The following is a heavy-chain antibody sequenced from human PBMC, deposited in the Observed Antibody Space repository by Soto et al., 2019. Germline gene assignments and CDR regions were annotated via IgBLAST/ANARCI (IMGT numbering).Heavy chain of an antibody. CDR2: IKSKTDGGTT. V-gene: IGHV3-15*01. J-gene: IGHJ6*02. Sequence: GGSLRLSCAASGFTFCNAWMSWVRQAPGKGLEWVGRIKSKTDGGTTDYAAPVKGRFTISRDDSKNTLYLQMNSLKTEDTAVYYCTTPVIAGYYYYGMDVWGQGTTVTVSS. D-gene: IGHD3-10*01. CDR1: GFTFCNAW. CDR3: TTPVIAGYYYYGMDV.